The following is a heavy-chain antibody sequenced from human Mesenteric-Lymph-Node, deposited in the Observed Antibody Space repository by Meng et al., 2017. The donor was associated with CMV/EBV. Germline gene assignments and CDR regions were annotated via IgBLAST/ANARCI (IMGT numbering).Heavy chain of an antibody. CDR1: GYTFSNYY. D-gene: IGHD6-13*01. CDR2: FNPSTSSP. Sequence: CKASGYTFSNYYMHWVRQAPGQGLEWMGMFNPSTSSPTYAQKFQGRVTMTRDTSTSTVYMELSSLRSEDTAVYYCARDTSSWFYFDHWGQGSLVTVSS. J-gene: IGHJ4*02. CDR3: ARDTSSWFYFDH. V-gene: IGHV1-46*01.